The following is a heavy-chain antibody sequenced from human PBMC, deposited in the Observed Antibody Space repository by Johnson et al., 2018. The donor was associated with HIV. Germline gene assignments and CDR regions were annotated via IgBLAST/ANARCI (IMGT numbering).Heavy chain of an antibody. CDR1: GFTFSSYG. V-gene: IGHV3-30*02. CDR3: ATSGSHFAFDI. Sequence: QVQLVESGGGVVQPGGSLRLSCAASGFTFSSYGMHWVRQAPGKGLEWVAFIWYDDSNEYYGESVKGRFTISRDNSKNTLYLQMSSLRAEDTAVYYCATSGSHFAFDIWGQGTMVTVSS. D-gene: IGHD1-26*01. CDR2: IWYDDSNE. J-gene: IGHJ3*02.